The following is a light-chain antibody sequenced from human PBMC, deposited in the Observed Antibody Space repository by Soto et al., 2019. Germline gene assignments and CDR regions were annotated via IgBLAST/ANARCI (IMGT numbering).Light chain of an antibody. V-gene: IGLV1-40*01. CDR2: GNS. CDR1: SSNIGAGYD. J-gene: IGLJ2*01. CDR3: QAYDSSLSGVG. Sequence: QSVLTQPPSVSGAPGQRVTISCTGSSSNIGAGYDVHWYQQLPGTAPKLLIYGNSNRPSGVPDRFSGSKSGTSASLAITGLQAEDEADDYGQAYDSSLSGVGFGGGTKLTVL.